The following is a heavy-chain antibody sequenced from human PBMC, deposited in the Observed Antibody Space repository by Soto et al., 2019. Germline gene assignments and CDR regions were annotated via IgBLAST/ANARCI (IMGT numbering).Heavy chain of an antibody. CDR3: AVGGYCSGGSCYLGVSGFGY. D-gene: IGHD2-15*01. J-gene: IGHJ4*02. Sequence: GQKLERMEWINADNGNTNYSQKLQGRVTMTTDTSTSTAYMGLRSLRSVDTAVYYCAVGGYCSGGSCYLGVSGFGYCGQGSLVTVSS. V-gene: IGHV1-18*01. CDR2: INADNGNT.